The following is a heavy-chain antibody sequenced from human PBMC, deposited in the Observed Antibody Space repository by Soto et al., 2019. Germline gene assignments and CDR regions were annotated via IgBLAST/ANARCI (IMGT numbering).Heavy chain of an antibody. CDR1: GYSISSGYY. Sequence: SETLSLTCAVSGYSISSGYYWGWIRQPPGKGLKWIGSIYHSGSTYYNPSLKSRVTISVDTSKNQFSLKLSSVTAADTAVYYCARGIVVVVAATYAVWFDPWGQGTLVTVSS. D-gene: IGHD2-15*01. CDR3: ARGIVVVVAATYAVWFDP. CDR2: IYHSGST. J-gene: IGHJ5*02. V-gene: IGHV4-38-2*01.